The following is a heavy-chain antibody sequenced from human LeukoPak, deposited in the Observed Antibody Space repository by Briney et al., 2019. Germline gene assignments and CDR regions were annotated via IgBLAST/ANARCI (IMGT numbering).Heavy chain of an antibody. V-gene: IGHV1-46*01. CDR1: GYTFTSYY. D-gene: IGHD5-18*01. Sequence: GASVKISCKTSGYTFTSYYIYWVRQAPGQGLESMGIINPSGGITTYSQKFQGRVTMTRATSTRTVYMELNNLTSGDTAVYYCAKAEGYGARDYWGQGTLVTVSS. CDR2: INPSGGIT. CDR3: AKAEGYGARDY. J-gene: IGHJ4*02.